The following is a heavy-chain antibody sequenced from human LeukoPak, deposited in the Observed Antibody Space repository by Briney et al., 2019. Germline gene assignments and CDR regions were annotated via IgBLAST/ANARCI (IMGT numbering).Heavy chain of an antibody. CDR1: GFTFSSFN. J-gene: IGHJ6*03. D-gene: IGHD1-26*01. Sequence: GSLILSCAASGFTFSSFNMNWVRQAPGKAMEWVSSITSSGTHIFYADSVRGRFTISRDNAKNSLYLQMDSLGPDDTAVYYCARDPYSGNYGNDYYYYMDVWGKGTTVTISS. CDR3: ARDPYSGNYGNDYYYYMDV. V-gene: IGHV3-21*01. CDR2: ITSSGTHI.